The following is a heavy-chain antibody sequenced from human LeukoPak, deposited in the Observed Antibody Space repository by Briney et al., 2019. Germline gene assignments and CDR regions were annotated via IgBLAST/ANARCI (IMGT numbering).Heavy chain of an antibody. CDR3: VKDKHRDGYTYGVYDS. V-gene: IGHV3-53*05. CDR1: GFTVSSNY. CDR2: IYSGGST. Sequence: GGSLRLSCAASGFTVSSNYMSWVRQAPGKGLEWVSVIYSGGSTYYADSAKGRFTISRDNSKNSLGLQMSSLRPEDTALYYCVKDKHRDGYTYGVYDSWGQGTLITVSS. J-gene: IGHJ5*01. D-gene: IGHD5-18*01.